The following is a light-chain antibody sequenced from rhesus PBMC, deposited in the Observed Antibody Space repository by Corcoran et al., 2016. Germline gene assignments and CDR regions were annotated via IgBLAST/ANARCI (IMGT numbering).Light chain of an antibody. J-gene: IGLJ1*01. V-gene: IGLV2-32*01. CDR3: CSHAGGYTYI. CDR2: EVS. CDR1: SSDIGDYNY. Sequence: QAALTQPRSVSGSPGQSVTISCTGTSSDIGDYNYVSWYQQHPGTAPKLMIYEVSKRPSGVSDRFSGSKSANTASLTISGLQAEDEADYYCCSHAGGYTYIFGPGTRLSVL.